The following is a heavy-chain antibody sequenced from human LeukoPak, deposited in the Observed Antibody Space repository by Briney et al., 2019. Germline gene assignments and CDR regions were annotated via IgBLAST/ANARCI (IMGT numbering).Heavy chain of an antibody. CDR2: IYPGDSDT. J-gene: IGHJ4*02. D-gene: IGHD3-3*01. Sequence: GESLKISCKGSGYSFPSYWIGWVRQMPGKGLEWMGIIYPGDSDTRYSPSFQGQVTISADKSISTAYLQWSSLKASDTAMYYCARVEAVFGVVTHFDYWGQGTLVTVSS. CDR1: GYSFPSYW. CDR3: ARVEAVFGVVTHFDY. V-gene: IGHV5-51*01.